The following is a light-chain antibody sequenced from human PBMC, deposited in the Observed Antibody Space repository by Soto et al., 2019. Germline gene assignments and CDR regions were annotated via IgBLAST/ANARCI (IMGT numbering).Light chain of an antibody. Sequence: DIQMTQSPSTLSASVGDRVTITCRASQSISGWLAWYQQKPGKAPKLLIYDASSLQSGVPSRFSGSGSGTEFTLTISSLQPDDFAPYYCQQYNTYSWTFGQGTTVDIK. V-gene: IGKV1-5*01. CDR3: QQYNTYSWT. CDR1: QSISGW. CDR2: DAS. J-gene: IGKJ1*01.